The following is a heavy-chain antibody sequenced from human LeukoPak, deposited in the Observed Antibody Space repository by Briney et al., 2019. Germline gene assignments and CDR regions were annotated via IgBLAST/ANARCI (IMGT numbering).Heavy chain of an antibody. CDR3: ARQKGYYDSSGYYYFDY. Sequence: SETLSLTCTVSGGSISSSSYYWGWIRQPPGKGLEWIGSIYYSGSTYYNPSLKSRVTIPVDTSKNQFSLKLSSVTAADTAVYYCARQKGYYDSSGYYYFDYWGQGTLVTVSS. CDR2: IYYSGST. V-gene: IGHV4-39*01. J-gene: IGHJ4*02. CDR1: GGSISSSSYY. D-gene: IGHD3-22*01.